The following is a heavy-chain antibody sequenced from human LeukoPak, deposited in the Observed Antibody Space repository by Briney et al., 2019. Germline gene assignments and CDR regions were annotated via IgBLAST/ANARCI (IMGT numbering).Heavy chain of an antibody. J-gene: IGHJ4*02. CDR2: ISSSSSYI. D-gene: IGHD3-3*01. Sequence: GGSLRLSCAASGFTFSSYSMNWVRQAPGKWLEWVSSISSSSSYIYYADSVKGRFTISRGNAKNSLYLQMNSLRAEDTAVYYCARDVYYDFWSGVDYWGQGTLVTVSS. V-gene: IGHV3-21*01. CDR1: GFTFSSYS. CDR3: ARDVYYDFWSGVDY.